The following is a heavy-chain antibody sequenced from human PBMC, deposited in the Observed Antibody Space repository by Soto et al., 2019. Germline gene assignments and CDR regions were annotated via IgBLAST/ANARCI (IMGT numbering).Heavy chain of an antibody. V-gene: IGHV4-39*01. CDR1: GGSISSSRYY. Sequence: SETLSLTCTVSGGSISSSRYYWGWIRQPPGKGLEWIGSIYYSGSTYYNPSLKSRVTISVDTSKNQFSLKLSSVTAADTAVYYCASSYSSGWYRGDYYYGMHVWGQGTTVT. CDR3: ASSYSSGWYRGDYYYGMHV. J-gene: IGHJ6*02. D-gene: IGHD6-19*01. CDR2: IYYSGST.